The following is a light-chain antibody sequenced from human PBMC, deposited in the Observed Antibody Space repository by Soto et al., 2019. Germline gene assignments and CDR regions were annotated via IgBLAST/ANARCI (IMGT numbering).Light chain of an antibody. V-gene: IGLV2-11*01. CDR2: DVS. CDR1: SSDVGRYNY. CDR3: CSYAGRPYV. Sequence: QSALTQPRSVSGSPGQSVTISCTGTSSDVGRYNYVSWYQHHPGKAPKLMIYDVSTRPSGVPDRFSGSKSGTTASLTISGLQAEDEADYYCCSYAGRPYVFGTGTKVTVL. J-gene: IGLJ1*01.